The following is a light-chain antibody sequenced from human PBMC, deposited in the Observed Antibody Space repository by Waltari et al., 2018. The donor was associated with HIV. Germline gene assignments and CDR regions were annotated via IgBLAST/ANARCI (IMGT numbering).Light chain of an antibody. V-gene: IGLV2-8*01. Sequence: QSALTQPPSASGSPGQAVTISCTGTSSDFGGHSYVSWYQQHPGKAPKLIISEVTKRPSGVPVRFSGSKSGNTASLTVSGLQAEDEGDYFCSSYSGRNRSVIFGGGTRVTVL. CDR1: SSDFGGHSY. J-gene: IGLJ2*01. CDR3: SSYSGRNRSVI. CDR2: EVT.